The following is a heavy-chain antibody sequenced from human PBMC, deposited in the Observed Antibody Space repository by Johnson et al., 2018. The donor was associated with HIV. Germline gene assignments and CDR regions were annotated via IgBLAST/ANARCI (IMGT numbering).Heavy chain of an antibody. J-gene: IGHJ3*02. CDR2: ISSDGSAK. CDR1: GFTFSNYA. CDR3: ATDAFDI. Sequence: QVQLVESGGGVVQPGSSLRLSCAASGFTFSNYAVHWVRQAPGKGLEWVAVISSDGSAKYYADSVKGRFTISRDNSKNTLYLQMNSLRAEDTAVYYCATDAFDIWGQGTMVTVSS. V-gene: IGHV3-30-3*01.